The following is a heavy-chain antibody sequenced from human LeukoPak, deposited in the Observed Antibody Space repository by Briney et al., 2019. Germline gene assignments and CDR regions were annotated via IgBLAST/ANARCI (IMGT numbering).Heavy chain of an antibody. CDR2: ISYDGSNK. D-gene: IGHD3-22*01. CDR1: GFTFSSYG. J-gene: IGHJ4*02. Sequence: PGGSLRLSCTASGFTFSSYGMHWVRQAPGKGLEWVAVISYDGSNKYYADSVKGRFTISRDNSKNTLNLQMNSLRAEDTAVYYCAKWNYDSSGYDYWGQGTLVTVSS. V-gene: IGHV3-30*18. CDR3: AKWNYDSSGYDY.